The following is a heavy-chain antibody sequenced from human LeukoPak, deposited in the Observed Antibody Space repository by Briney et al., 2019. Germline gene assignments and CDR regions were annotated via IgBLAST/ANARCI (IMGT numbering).Heavy chain of an antibody. V-gene: IGHV1-69*06. CDR3: ARDLPKIGYVGAFDI. D-gene: IGHD5-12*01. Sequence: ASVKVSCKASGDTFSNHPINWVRQAPGPGLEWLGMIIPIFNSLKYAEKFQGRLTITADKATTTAYLELSSLESDDTAVYYCARDLPKIGYVGAFDIWGQGTLVTVSS. CDR1: GDTFSNHP. J-gene: IGHJ3*02. CDR2: IIPIFNSL.